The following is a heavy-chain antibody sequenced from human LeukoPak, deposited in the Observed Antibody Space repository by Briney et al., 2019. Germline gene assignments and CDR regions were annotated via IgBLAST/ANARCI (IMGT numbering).Heavy chain of an antibody. V-gene: IGHV3-74*01. J-gene: IGHJ4*02. CDR1: GFTLSSYW. CDR2: INSDGSST. D-gene: IGHD5-12*01. CDR3: TRSDSGQIDY. Sequence: GGSLRLSCATSGFTLSSYWMHWVRQAPGKGLVWVSRINSDGSSTTYADSVKGRFTISRDNAKNTLYLQMNSLRAGDTALYYCTRSDSGQIDYWGQGTLVSVSS.